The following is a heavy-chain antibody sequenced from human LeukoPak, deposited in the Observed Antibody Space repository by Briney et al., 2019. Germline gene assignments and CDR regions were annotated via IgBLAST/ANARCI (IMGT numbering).Heavy chain of an antibody. D-gene: IGHD5-18*01. CDR2: IYYSGST. CDR3: ARHRGYSYGPLDY. Sequence: PSETLSLTCVVSGGSISITSYYWGWIRQPPGKGLELIGSIYYSGSTYHSPSLKSRVTISVDTSKNQFSLKLSSVTAADTAVYYCARHRGYSYGPLDYWGQGTLVTVSS. CDR1: GGSISITSYY. V-gene: IGHV4-39*01. J-gene: IGHJ4*02.